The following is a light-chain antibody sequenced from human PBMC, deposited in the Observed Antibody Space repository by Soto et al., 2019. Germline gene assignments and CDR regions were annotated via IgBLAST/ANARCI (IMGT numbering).Light chain of an antibody. J-gene: IGKJ4*01. CDR2: DAS. V-gene: IGKV1D-13*01. Sequence: IQLTQSPSSLSASVGDRVTITCRAGQDISSALAWYQQKPGKAPKLLLYDASSLDAGVPSRFSGSGSGTDFTLSITSLRPEDFATYCCQQFNDVPLTFGGGTKLQIK. CDR1: QDISSA. CDR3: QQFNDVPLT.